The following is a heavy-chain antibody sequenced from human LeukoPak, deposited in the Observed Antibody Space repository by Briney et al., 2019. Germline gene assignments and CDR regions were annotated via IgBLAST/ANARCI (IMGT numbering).Heavy chain of an antibody. Sequence: QAGGSLRLSCAVSGFTVSSNYMSWVRQAPGKGLEWVSVIYSGGSTYYADSVKGRFTISRDNSKNTLYLQMNSLRAEDTAVYYCARSANPSSSGNYFDYWGQGTLVTVSS. CDR2: IYSGGST. CDR1: GFTVSSNY. J-gene: IGHJ4*02. V-gene: IGHV3-53*01. CDR3: ARSANPSSSGNYFDY. D-gene: IGHD6-6*01.